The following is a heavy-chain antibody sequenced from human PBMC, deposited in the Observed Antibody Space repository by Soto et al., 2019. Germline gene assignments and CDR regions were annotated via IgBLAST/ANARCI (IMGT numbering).Heavy chain of an antibody. CDR1: GYVFTGWG. CDR3: ARDRAGLLEF. V-gene: IGHV1-18*01. CDR2: VSAYDGAT. Sequence: QVQLVQSATEVVKPGASVRVSCKASGYVFTGWGISWVRQVPGQGLEWVGWVSAYDGATRSSEKLQGRISVTRDKSTSTVYMELTNLRRDDAAVYYCARDRAGLLEFWGQGTLVSVSS. J-gene: IGHJ4*02. D-gene: IGHD3-10*01.